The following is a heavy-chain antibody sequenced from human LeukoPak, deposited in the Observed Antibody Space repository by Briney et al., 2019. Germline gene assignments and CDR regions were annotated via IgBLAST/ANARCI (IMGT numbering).Heavy chain of an antibody. CDR3: ARGYCSGGSCPSNDYYYYGMDV. V-gene: IGHV1-8*01. CDR2: MNPNSGNT. Sequence: ASVKVSCKASGYTFTSYDINWVRQATGQGLEWMGWMNPNSGNTDYAQKFQGRVTMTRNTSISTAYMELSSLRSEDTAVYYCARGYCSGGSCPSNDYYYYGMDVWGQGTTVTVSS. J-gene: IGHJ6*02. D-gene: IGHD2-15*01. CDR1: GYTFTSYD.